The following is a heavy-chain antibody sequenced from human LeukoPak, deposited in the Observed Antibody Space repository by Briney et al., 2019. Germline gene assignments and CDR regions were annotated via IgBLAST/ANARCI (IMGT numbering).Heavy chain of an antibody. D-gene: IGHD3-10*01. V-gene: IGHV3-43D*03. CDR1: GFTSDDYA. CDR3: AKNWQRVMVRGVNSGMAV. Sequence: GGSLRLSCAASGFTSDDYAMHWVRQAPGKGLEWVSLISWNGGSTYYADSVKGRFTISRDNSKNSLYLQMNSLRAEDTALYSCAKNWQRVMVRGVNSGMAVWGQGTTVTVSS. CDR2: ISWNGGST. J-gene: IGHJ6*02.